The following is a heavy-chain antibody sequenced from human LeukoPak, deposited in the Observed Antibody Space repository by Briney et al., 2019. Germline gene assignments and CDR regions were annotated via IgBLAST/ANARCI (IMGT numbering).Heavy chain of an antibody. CDR3: EREDVVLVDAVRYYYYGMDV. J-gene: IGHJ6*02. Sequence: PWASVNVSCKASGYNFISYYMHWVRQAPRQGLEWMGIINPSGGSTRYAHKFQDRVTMSRDTSTRTVYMELSSLKSEDTAVYYCEREDVVLVDAVRYYYYGMDVWGQGSTVTVSS. V-gene: IGHV1-46*01. CDR2: INPSGGST. D-gene: IGHD2-8*01. CDR1: GYNFISYY.